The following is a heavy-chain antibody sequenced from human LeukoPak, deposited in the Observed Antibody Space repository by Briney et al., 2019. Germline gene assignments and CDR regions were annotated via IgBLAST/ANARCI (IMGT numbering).Heavy chain of an antibody. CDR2: ISAYNGNT. J-gene: IGHJ4*02. D-gene: IGHD6-13*01. CDR3: ARDEAAAGRFDY. V-gene: IGHV1-18*01. CDR1: GYTFTSYG. Sequence: ASVKVSCKASGYTFTSYGISWVRQAPGQGLEWMGWISAYNGNTNYAQKLQGRVTMTTDTSTNTAYMELRSLRSDDTAVYYCARDEAAAGRFDYWGQGTLVTVSS.